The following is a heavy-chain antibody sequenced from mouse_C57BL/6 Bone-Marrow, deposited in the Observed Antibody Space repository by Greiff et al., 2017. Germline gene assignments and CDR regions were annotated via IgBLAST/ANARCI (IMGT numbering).Heavy chain of an antibody. D-gene: IGHD2-1*01. Sequence: VQLQQSGAELVRPGASVTLSCKASGYTFTDYEMHWVKQTPVHGLEWIGAIDPETGGTAYNQKFKGKAILTADKSSSTAYMELRSLTSEDSAVYYCTRCPLLYYFDYWGQGTTLTVSS. CDR2: IDPETGGT. CDR3: TRCPLLYYFDY. CDR1: GYTFTDYE. V-gene: IGHV1-15*01. J-gene: IGHJ2*01.